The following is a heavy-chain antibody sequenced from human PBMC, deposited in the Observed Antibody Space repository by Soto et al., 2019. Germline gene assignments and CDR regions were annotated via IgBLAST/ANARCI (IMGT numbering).Heavy chain of an antibody. CDR3: ATAEVDY. CDR1: GFNFGNNW. J-gene: IGHJ4*02. CDR2: MNSDGRTT. V-gene: IGHV3-74*01. Sequence: EVQLVESGGGLVQPGGSLRLSCAASGFNFGNNWMHWVRQAPGKGLEWVSRMNSDGRTTNYADSVKGRFTVSRDNAKNTLYLQMNSRRAEDTAVYYCATAEVDYWGPGTLVTVSS.